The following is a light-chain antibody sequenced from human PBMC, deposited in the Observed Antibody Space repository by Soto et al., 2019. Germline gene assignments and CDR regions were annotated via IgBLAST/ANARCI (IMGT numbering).Light chain of an antibody. Sequence: EIVLTQSPGTLSLSPGERATLSCRASQSVSSPYLAWYQQKPGQAPRLLIYGAYIRATGIPDRFSGSGSCTDFTLKISRMETEDFAVYYNQQYGCHLYTFGPGTKVAIK. V-gene: IGKV3-20*01. CDR1: QSVSSPY. CDR2: GAY. J-gene: IGKJ3*01. CDR3: QQYGCHLYT.